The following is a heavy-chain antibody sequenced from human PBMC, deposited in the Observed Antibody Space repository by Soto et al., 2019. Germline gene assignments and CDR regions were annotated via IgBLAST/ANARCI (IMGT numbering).Heavy chain of an antibody. J-gene: IGHJ6*02. CDR2: ISYDGSNK. CDR1: GFTFSSYA. V-gene: IGHV3-30-3*01. CDR3: ARNGYCSSTSCPGMYGMDV. D-gene: IGHD2-2*01. Sequence: QVQLVESGGGVVQPGRSLRLSCAASGFTFSSYAMHWVRQAPGKGLEWVAVISYDGSNKYYADSVKGRFTISRDNSKNTLYLQMNSLRAEDTAVYYCARNGYCSSTSCPGMYGMDVWGQGTTVTVSS.